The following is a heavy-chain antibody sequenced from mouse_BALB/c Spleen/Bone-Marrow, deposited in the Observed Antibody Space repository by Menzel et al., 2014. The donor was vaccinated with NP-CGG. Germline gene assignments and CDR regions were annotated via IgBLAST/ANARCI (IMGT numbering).Heavy chain of an antibody. J-gene: IGHJ2*01. D-gene: IGHD2-1*01. V-gene: IGHV1-7*01. CDR1: GYTFTSYW. CDR3: ARSYGNYVDY. Sequence: VQLQQSGAELAKPGAPVRMSCKTSGYTFTSYWMHWVKQRPGQGLEWFGYIDPSTGYTEFNQKFKDRATLTPDKSSSTAYMQLSSLTSEDSAVYYCARSYGNYVDYWGQGTTLTVSS. CDR2: IDPSTGYT.